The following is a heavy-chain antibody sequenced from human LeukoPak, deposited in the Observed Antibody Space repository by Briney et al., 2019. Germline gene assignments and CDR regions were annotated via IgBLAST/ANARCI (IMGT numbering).Heavy chain of an antibody. V-gene: IGHV3-74*01. J-gene: IGHJ4*02. CDR1: GFTFTNYW. Sequence: GGSLRLSCAASGFTFTNYWMHWVRQAPGKGLVWVSRINNDGSTTAYADSVKGRFTISRDNAKNTLYLQMNSLRAEGTAVYYCARTYSSFDYWGQGTLVTVSS. D-gene: IGHD6-19*01. CDR3: ARTYSSFDY. CDR2: INNDGSTT.